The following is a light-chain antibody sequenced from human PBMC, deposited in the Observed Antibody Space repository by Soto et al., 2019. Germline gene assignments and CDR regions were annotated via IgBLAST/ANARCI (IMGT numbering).Light chain of an antibody. CDR2: TNN. J-gene: IGLJ2*01. V-gene: IGLV1-44*01. CDR3: AAWDDSLNGVV. Sequence: QSVLTQPPSASGTPGQRVTISCSGSISNIGGNTVNWYQQLPGTAPKLLMYTNNQRPSGVPDRFSGSKSGTSASLAISGLQSEDEADYYCAAWDDSLNGVVFGGGTKLTGL. CDR1: ISNIGGNT.